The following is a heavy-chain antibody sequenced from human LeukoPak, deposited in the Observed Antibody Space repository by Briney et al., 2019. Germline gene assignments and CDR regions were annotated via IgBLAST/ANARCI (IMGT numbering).Heavy chain of an antibody. V-gene: IGHV3-23*01. CDR2: ISGSGGST. CDR1: GFTFSSYA. Sequence: GESLRLSCAASGFTFSSYAMSWVRQAPGKGLEWVSAISGSGGSTYYADSVKGRFTISRDNSKNTLYLQMNSLRAEDTAVYYCAKVGGLLRYFDWLLYFDYWGQGTLVTVSS. CDR3: AKVGGLLRYFDWLLYFDY. D-gene: IGHD3-9*01. J-gene: IGHJ4*02.